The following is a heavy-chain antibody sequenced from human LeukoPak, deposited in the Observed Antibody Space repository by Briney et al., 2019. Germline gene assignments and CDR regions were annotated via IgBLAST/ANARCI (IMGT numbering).Heavy chain of an antibody. D-gene: IGHD6-19*01. CDR2: ISGSGGST. V-gene: IGHV3-23*01. CDR3: AKDHSIAVAGTNYFDY. J-gene: IGHJ4*02. CDR1: GFTFSSYA. Sequence: PGGSLRLSCAASGFTFSSYAMSWVRQAPGKGLEWVSAISGSGGSTYYADSVKGRFTISRDNSKNTLYLQMNSLRAEDTAVYYCAKDHSIAVAGTNYFDYWGQGTLVTVSS.